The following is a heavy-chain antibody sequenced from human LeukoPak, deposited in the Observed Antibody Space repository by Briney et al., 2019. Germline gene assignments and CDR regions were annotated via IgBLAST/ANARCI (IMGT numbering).Heavy chain of an antibody. CDR1: GFTFSSYA. J-gene: IGHJ4*02. CDR3: ARDPRITMIVVVIQYYFDY. CDR2: ISYDGSNK. V-gene: IGHV3-30-3*01. D-gene: IGHD3-22*01. Sequence: GGSLRLSCAASGFTFSSYAMHWVRQAPGKGLEWVAVISYDGSNKYYADSVKGRFTISRDNSKNTLYLQMNSLRAEDTAVYYCARDPRITMIVVVIQYYFDYWGQGTLVTVSS.